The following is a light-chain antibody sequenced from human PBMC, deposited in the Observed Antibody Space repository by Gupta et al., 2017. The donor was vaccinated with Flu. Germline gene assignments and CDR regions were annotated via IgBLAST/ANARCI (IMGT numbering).Light chain of an antibody. CDR1: QSVSSK. Sequence: GESATLSCRASQSVSSKLAWYQRKPGQAPRLLIYGASTRATGIPARFSGSGSGTEFTLTITSLQSEDFAVYYCQHYNTWPFTFGQGTKLEIK. CDR2: GAS. J-gene: IGKJ2*01. V-gene: IGKV3-15*01. CDR3: QHYNTWPFT.